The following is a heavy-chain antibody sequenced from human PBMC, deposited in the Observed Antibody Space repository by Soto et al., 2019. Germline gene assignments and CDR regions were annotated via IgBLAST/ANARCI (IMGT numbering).Heavy chain of an antibody. J-gene: IGHJ3*02. CDR3: ARDIDLTGDRDDAFDI. Sequence: SETLSLTCTVSGGSISSSSYYWGWIRQPPGKGLEWIGSIYYSGSTYYNPSLKSRVTISVDTSKNQFSLKLSSVTAADTAVYYCARDIDLTGDRDDAFDIWGQGTMVTVSS. D-gene: IGHD3-9*01. V-gene: IGHV4-39*02. CDR1: GGSISSSSYY. CDR2: IYYSGST.